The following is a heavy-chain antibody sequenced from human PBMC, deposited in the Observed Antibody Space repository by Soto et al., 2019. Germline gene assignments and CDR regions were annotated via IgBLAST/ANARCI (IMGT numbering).Heavy chain of an antibody. D-gene: IGHD3-22*01. CDR2: IWYDGSNK. J-gene: IGHJ4*02. Sequence: QVQLVESGGGVVQPGRSLRLSCAASGFTFSSYGMHWVRQAPGKGLEWVAVIWYDGSNKYYADSVKGRFTISRDNSKNTLYLQMNSLRAEDTAVYYCAIRVHDSSGYYLDYWGQGTLVTVSS. CDR1: GFTFSSYG. V-gene: IGHV3-33*01. CDR3: AIRVHDSSGYYLDY.